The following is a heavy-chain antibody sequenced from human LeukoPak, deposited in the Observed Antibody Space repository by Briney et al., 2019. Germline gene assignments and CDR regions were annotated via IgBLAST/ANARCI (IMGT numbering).Heavy chain of an antibody. J-gene: IGHJ6*02. CDR3: ATGGQSAYGMDV. Sequence: ASVKVSSKVSGYTLTELSMHWVRQAPGKGLEWMGGFDPEDGETIYAQKFQGRVTMTEDTSTDTAYMELSSLRSEDTAVYYCATGGQSAYGMDVWGQGTTVTVSS. D-gene: IGHD4-11*01. CDR2: FDPEDGET. V-gene: IGHV1-24*01. CDR1: GYTLTELS.